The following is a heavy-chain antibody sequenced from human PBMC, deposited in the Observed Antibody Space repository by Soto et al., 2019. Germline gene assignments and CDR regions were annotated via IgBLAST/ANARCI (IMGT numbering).Heavy chain of an antibody. Sequence: EVQLLESGGGLVQPGGSLRLSCAASGFTFSSYAMSWVRQAPGKGLEWVSAISGSGGSTYYADSVKGRFTISRDNSKNTLYLQMNSLRAEDTAVYYCVNSFGMGATSWGYYYGMDVWGQGTTVTVSS. D-gene: IGHD1-26*01. V-gene: IGHV3-23*01. J-gene: IGHJ6*02. CDR2: ISGSGGST. CDR1: GFTFSSYA. CDR3: VNSFGMGATSWGYYYGMDV.